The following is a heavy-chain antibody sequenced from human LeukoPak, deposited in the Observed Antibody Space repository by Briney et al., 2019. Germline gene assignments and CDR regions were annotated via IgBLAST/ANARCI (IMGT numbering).Heavy chain of an antibody. V-gene: IGHV3-74*01. CDR2: INSDGTST. CDR3: ARGRPRPWQFDY. CDR1: GFTFSSYW. J-gene: IGHJ4*02. Sequence: GGSLRLSCAASGFTFSSYWMHWVRQSPGKGLVWVSRINSDGTSTTYADSVKGRFTISRDNAKNTLYLQMNSLRAEDTAVYYCARGRPRPWQFDYWGQGTLVTVSS. D-gene: IGHD5-24*01.